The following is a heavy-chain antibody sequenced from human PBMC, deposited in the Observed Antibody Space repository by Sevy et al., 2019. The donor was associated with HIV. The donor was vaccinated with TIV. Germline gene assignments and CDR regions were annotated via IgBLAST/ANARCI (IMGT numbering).Heavy chain of an antibody. Sequence: GGSLRLSCAASGFTFSSYAMHWVRQAPGKGLEYVSAISSNGGSTYYANSVKGRFTISRDNSKNTLYLQMGSLRAEDMAVYYCARLYYDSSGPSGAFDIWGQGTMVTVSS. V-gene: IGHV3-64*01. CDR1: GFTFSSYA. D-gene: IGHD3-22*01. CDR2: ISSNGGST. CDR3: ARLYYDSSGPSGAFDI. J-gene: IGHJ3*02.